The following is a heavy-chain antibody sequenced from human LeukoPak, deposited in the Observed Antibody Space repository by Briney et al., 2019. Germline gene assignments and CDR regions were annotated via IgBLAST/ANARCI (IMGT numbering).Heavy chain of an antibody. V-gene: IGHV3-23*01. CDR2: ISGGGSST. Sequence: GGSLRLSCAASGFTFSSNWMHWVRQAPGKGLEWISTISGGGSSTYYADSVKGRFTISRDNSKNTLYLQMNSLRAGDTAVYYCAKRESSGKYFDYWGQGTLVTVSS. CDR3: AKRESSGKYFDY. D-gene: IGHD6-19*01. CDR1: GFTFSSNW. J-gene: IGHJ4*02.